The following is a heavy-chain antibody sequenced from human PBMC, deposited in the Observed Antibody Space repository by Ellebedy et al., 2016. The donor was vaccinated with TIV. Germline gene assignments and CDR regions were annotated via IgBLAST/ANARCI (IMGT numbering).Heavy chain of an antibody. CDR3: ARGPIAVAGPYYFDY. Sequence: GESLKISCAASGFTVSSNYMSWVRQAPGKGLEWVSVIYSGGSTYYADSVKGRFTISRDNAKNSLYLQMNSLRAEDTAVYYCARGPIAVAGPYYFDYWGQGTLVTVSS. CDR1: GFTVSSNY. D-gene: IGHD6-19*01. J-gene: IGHJ4*02. V-gene: IGHV3-53*01. CDR2: IYSGGST.